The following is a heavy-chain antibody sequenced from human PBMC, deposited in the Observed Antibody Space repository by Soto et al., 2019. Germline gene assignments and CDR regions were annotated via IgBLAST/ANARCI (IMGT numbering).Heavy chain of an antibody. CDR3: TTDIGYYDFWSGPAKFDY. V-gene: IGHV3-15*07. CDR2: IKGKTDGGTT. J-gene: IGHJ4*02. CDR1: GFTFTNAW. Sequence: EVQLVESGGGLVKPGGSLRLSCAASGFTFTNAWMNWVRQAPGKGLEWVGRIKGKTDGGTTYYAAPVKGRFTISRDDSKNALYLQMNSLKIEDTAVYYFTTDIGYYDFWSGPAKFDYWGQGTLVTVSS. D-gene: IGHD3-3*01.